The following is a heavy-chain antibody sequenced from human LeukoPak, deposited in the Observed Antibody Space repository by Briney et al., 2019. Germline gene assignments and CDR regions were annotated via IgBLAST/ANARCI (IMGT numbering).Heavy chain of an antibody. J-gene: IGHJ4*02. D-gene: IGHD1-7*01. V-gene: IGHV4-59*11. CDR1: GGSISSHY. CDR3: ARQDWNYGLWLDY. CDR2: IHYSGST. Sequence: PSETLSLTCTVSGGSISSHYWSWIRQPPGKGLEWIGYIHYSGSTNYNPSLKSRVTISVDTSKNQFSLKLSSVTAADTAVYYCARQDWNYGLWLDYWGQGTLVTVSS.